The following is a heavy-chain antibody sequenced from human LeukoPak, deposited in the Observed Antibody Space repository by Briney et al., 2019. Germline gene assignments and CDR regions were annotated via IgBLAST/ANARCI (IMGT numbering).Heavy chain of an antibody. CDR1: GFTFSSYW. CDR3: ATESRNVGTTLDY. Sequence: PGGSLRLSCAASGFTFSSYWMHWVRQAPGKGLVWVSRINSDGSSTSYADSVKGRFTISRDNAKNTLYLQMNSLRAEDTAVYYCATESRNVGTTLDYWGQGTLVTVSS. J-gene: IGHJ4*02. CDR2: INSDGSST. V-gene: IGHV3-74*01. D-gene: IGHD1-1*01.